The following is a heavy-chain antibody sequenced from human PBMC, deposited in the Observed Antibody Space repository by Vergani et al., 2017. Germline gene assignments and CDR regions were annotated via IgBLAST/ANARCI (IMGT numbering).Heavy chain of an antibody. CDR3: ARLSYDTTPYLQGGYDC. J-gene: IGHJ4*02. V-gene: IGHV3-23*01. CDR2: ISARYPST. Sequence: EVQLLQSGGGVIQPGGSVRLSCAASGFTFSACPMTWVRQAPGKGLEWVSAISARYPSTHYADSVKGRFTISRDNSKNMLYLQMNSLRAEDTAVYYCARLSYDTTPYLQGGYDCWGQGTLVSVSS. CDR1: GFTFSACP. D-gene: IGHD3-22*01.